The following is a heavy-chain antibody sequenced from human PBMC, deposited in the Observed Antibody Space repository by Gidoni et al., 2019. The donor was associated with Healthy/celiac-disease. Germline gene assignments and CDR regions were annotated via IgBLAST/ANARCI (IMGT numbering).Heavy chain of an antibody. J-gene: IGHJ4*02. Sequence: QVQLQESGPGLVKPSETLSLTCTVSGGSISSYYWSWIRQPPGKGLEWIGYIYYSGSTNYNPSLKSRVTISVDTSKNQFSLKLSSVTAADTAVYYCARVNFVLGEWLGFDYWGQGTLVTVSS. CDR1: GGSISSYY. V-gene: IGHV4-59*01. CDR2: IYYSGST. D-gene: IGHD6-19*01. CDR3: ARVNFVLGEWLGFDY.